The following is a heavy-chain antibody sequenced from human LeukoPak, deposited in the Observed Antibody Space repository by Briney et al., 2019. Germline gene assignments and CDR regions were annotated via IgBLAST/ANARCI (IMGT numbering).Heavy chain of an antibody. J-gene: IGHJ4*02. Sequence: GGSLRLSCAASGFTFSNYWMSWVRQAPGKGLEWVSAISGSGGSTYYADSVKGRFTISRDNSKNTLYLQMNSLRAEDTAVYYCAEDYSNYFDHFDYWGQGTLVTVSS. CDR1: GFTFSNYW. CDR2: ISGSGGST. CDR3: AEDYSNYFDHFDY. V-gene: IGHV3-23*01. D-gene: IGHD4-11*01.